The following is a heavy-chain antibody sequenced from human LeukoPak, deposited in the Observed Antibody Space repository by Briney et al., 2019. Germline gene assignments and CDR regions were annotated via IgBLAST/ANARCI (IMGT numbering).Heavy chain of an antibody. CDR1: GGSISSGDYY. V-gene: IGHV4-30-4*01. CDR3: RADRSPFYYYGMDV. J-gene: IGHJ6*02. CDR2: IYYSGST. Sequence: PSQTLSLTCTVSGGSISSGDYYWSWIRQPPGKGLEWIGYIYYSGSTYYNPSLKGRVTISVDTSKNQFSLKLSSVTAADTAVYYCRADRSPFYYYGMDVWGQGTTVTVSS.